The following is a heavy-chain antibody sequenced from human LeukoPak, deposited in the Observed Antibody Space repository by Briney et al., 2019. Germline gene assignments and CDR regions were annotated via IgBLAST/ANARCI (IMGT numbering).Heavy chain of an antibody. D-gene: IGHD3-10*01. CDR2: IYYSGST. J-gene: IGHJ6*03. CDR3: ARSRVRGALLHYYYMDV. CDR1: GGSFSGYY. V-gene: IGHV4-59*01. Sequence: SETLSLTCAVYGGSFSGYYWSWIRQPPGKGLEWIGYIYYSGSTNYNPSLKSRVTISVDTSKNQFSLKLSSVTAADTAVYYCARSRVRGALLHYYYMDVWGKGTTVTVSS.